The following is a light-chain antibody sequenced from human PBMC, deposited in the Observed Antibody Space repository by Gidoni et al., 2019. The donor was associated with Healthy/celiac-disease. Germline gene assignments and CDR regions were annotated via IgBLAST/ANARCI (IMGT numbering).Light chain of an antibody. V-gene: IGKV1-13*02. J-gene: IGKJ4*01. Sequence: AIQLTQSPPSLSASVGDRVTITCRASQGISSALAWYQQKPGKAPKLLIYDASSLESGVPSRFSGSGSGTDFTLTISSLQPEDFATYYCQQFNSYPLFGGGTKVEIK. CDR2: DAS. CDR3: QQFNSYPL. CDR1: QGISSA.